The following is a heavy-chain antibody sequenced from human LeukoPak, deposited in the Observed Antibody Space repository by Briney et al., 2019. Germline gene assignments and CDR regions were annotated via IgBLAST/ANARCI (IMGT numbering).Heavy chain of an antibody. D-gene: IGHD6-19*01. CDR1: GDSISSSNSY. CDR3: ARANSGWSINFDY. V-gene: IGHV4-39*07. Sequence: SETLSLTCTVSGDSISSSNSYWTWIRQPPGKGLEWIGEIDHSGSTNYNPSLKSRVTISVDTSKNQFSLKLSSVTAADTAVYYCARANSGWSINFDYWDQGTLVTVSS. CDR2: IDHSGST. J-gene: IGHJ4*02.